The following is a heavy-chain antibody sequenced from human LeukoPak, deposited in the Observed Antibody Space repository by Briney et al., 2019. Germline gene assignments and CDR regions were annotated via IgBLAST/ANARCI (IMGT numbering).Heavy chain of an antibody. CDR3: ARDLVRGVRSFDY. J-gene: IGHJ4*02. V-gene: IGHV1-2*02. CDR2: INPNSGGT. Sequence: GASVKVSCKASGYTFTGYYMDWVRQAPGQGLEWMGWINPNSGGTNYAQKFQGRVTMTRDTSISTAYMELSRLRSDDTAVYYCARDLVRGVRSFDYWGQGTLVTVSS. D-gene: IGHD3-10*01. CDR1: GYTFTGYY.